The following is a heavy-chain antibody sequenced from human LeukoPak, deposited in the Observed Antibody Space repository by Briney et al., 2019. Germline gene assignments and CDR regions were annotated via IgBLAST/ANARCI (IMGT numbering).Heavy chain of an antibody. J-gene: IGHJ4*02. Sequence: PGGSLRLSCAASGFTFSSYGMHWVRKAPGKGLGWVAVIWYGGSNKYYADSVKGRFTISRDNSKNTLYLQMNSLRAEDTAVYYCARVQITMIVVVEFDYWGQGTLVTVSS. CDR2: IWYGGSNK. CDR1: GFTFSSYG. D-gene: IGHD3-22*01. CDR3: ARVQITMIVVVEFDY. V-gene: IGHV3-33*08.